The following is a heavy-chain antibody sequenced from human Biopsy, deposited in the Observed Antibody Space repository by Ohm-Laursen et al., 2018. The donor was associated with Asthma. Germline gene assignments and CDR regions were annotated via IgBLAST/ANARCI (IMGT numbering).Heavy chain of an antibody. J-gene: IGHJ4*02. D-gene: IGHD5-12*01. Sequence: SLRLSCAAFGFTFSTSWMTWVRQAPGKGLEWVANIKEDGSEKNYVDSVKGRFTISRDNSKNTLYLQMNSLRTEDTAVYYCAKRRGYSGHDNDYWGQGTLVIVSS. V-gene: IGHV3-7*02. CDR3: AKRRGYSGHDNDY. CDR1: GFTFSTSW. CDR2: IKEDGSEK.